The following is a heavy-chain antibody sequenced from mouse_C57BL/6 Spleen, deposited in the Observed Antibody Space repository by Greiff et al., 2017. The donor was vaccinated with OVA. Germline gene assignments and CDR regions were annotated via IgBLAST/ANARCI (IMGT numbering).Heavy chain of an antibody. CDR1: GFTFSDYY. Sequence: DVQLVESEGGLVQPGSSMKLSCTASGFTFSDYYMAWVRQVPEKGLEWVANINYDGSSTYYLDSLKSRFIISRDNAKNILYLQMSSLKSEDTATYYCARDGNYGSSYWYFDVWGTGTTVTVSS. V-gene: IGHV5-16*01. CDR2: INYDGSST. D-gene: IGHD1-1*01. CDR3: ARDGNYGSSYWYFDV. J-gene: IGHJ1*03.